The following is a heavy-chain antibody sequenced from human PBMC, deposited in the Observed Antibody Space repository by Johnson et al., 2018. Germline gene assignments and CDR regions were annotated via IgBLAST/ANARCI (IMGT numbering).Heavy chain of an antibody. V-gene: IGHV3-33*01. Sequence: QVQLVESGGGVVQPGKSLRLSCAASGFNSSNYGLHWVRQAPGKGLEWVAVIWYDGTNEYYEGSVKGRFTISRDNSKNTLYLQMHSLRAEDTAVYYCARDPRSTVVSYVMDVWGQGTTVTVSS. J-gene: IGHJ6*02. CDR1: GFNSSNYG. D-gene: IGHD4-11*01. CDR2: IWYDGTNE. CDR3: ARDPRSTVVSYVMDV.